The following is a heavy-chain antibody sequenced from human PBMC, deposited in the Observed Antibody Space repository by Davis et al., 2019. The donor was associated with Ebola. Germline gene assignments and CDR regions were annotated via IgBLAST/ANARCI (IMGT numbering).Heavy chain of an antibody. CDR3: ARHKPGVEVAFDI. V-gene: IGHV5-51*01. CDR2: IYPRDSDT. Sequence: SCKGSGYSFNTYWIGWVRQIHGKGLECMGIIYPRDSDTRYSASFEGQVTMSVDRSINTAFLQWSSLKESDTAVYYCARHKPGVEVAFDIWGQGTRVTVSS. J-gene: IGHJ3*02. CDR1: GYSFNTYW. D-gene: IGHD5-24*01.